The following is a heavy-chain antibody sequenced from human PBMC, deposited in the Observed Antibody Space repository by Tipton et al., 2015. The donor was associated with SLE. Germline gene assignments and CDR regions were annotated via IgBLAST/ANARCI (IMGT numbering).Heavy chain of an antibody. V-gene: IGHV4-31*03. CDR2: IHHSGRT. CDR3: VRVEGAYDQYYFDS. D-gene: IGHD5-12*01. Sequence: TLSLTCTVSGDSITDSGYSWNWVRQHPGAGLEWIGYIHHSGRTDYNPSLRSRVTISRDTSKNQFSLKLSSVTVADTAVYYCVRVEGAYDQYYFDSWGQGTLVTVSS. CDR1: GDSITDSGYS. J-gene: IGHJ4*02.